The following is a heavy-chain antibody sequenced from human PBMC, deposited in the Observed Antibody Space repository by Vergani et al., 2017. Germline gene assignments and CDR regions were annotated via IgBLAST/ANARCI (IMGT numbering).Heavy chain of an antibody. V-gene: IGHV3-21*01. CDR1: GFTFSTYN. Sequence: EVQLVESGGGLVKPGGSLGLSCAASGFTFSTYNMNWVRQAPGKGLEWVSSISYSSDYIYYADSVKGRFTISRDNAKNSLYLQMNSLRAEDTAVYYCARVGYCSGGNCYDYYYYYMDVWGKGTTVTVSS. D-gene: IGHD2-15*01. J-gene: IGHJ6*03. CDR2: ISYSSDYI. CDR3: ARVGYCSGGNCYDYYYYYMDV.